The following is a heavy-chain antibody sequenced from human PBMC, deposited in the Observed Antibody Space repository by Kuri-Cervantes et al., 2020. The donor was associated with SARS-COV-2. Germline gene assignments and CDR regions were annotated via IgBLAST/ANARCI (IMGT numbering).Heavy chain of an antibody. Sequence: GSLRLTCTVSSGSISRSYYYWDWIRQPPGGRLEWIGNIYYSGSTYYNPSLESRVTISLDTSKNQFSLRLSSVTAADTAVYYCARHEEYSVTYGIPASHAFDIWSPGTMVTVSS. D-gene: IGHD2-8*01. V-gene: IGHV4-39*01. CDR1: SGSISRSYYY. CDR3: ARHEEYSVTYGIPASHAFDI. J-gene: IGHJ3*02. CDR2: IYYSGST.